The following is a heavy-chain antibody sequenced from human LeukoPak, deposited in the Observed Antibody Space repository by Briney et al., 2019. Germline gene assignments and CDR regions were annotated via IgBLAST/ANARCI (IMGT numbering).Heavy chain of an antibody. CDR2: SSGSSYST. D-gene: IGHD6-19*01. J-gene: IGHJ4*02. Sequence: RGSLTLSYPASGFTLRSYSMIGDRQAPAPGQESGSASSGSSYSTYYADSVKHRFTISRDTSKNTLYLQMNSLRAEDTAVYYCAKGQERAVAGARDYWGQGTLVTDSS. V-gene: IGHV3-23*01. CDR1: GFTLRSYS. CDR3: AKGQERAVAGARDY.